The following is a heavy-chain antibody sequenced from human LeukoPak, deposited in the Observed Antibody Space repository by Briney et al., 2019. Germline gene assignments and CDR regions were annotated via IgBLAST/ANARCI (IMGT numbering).Heavy chain of an antibody. Sequence: SETLSLTCSVSGGSIIRYYWSWIRQPPGKGLEWIGYIYYSGSTNYNHSLKSRVTISIDTSKNQFSLKLSSVTAADTAVYYCARHIRYESRGYDASDIWGQGTMATVSS. D-gene: IGHD3-22*01. V-gene: IGHV4-59*08. CDR1: GGSIIRYY. CDR3: ARHIRYESRGYDASDI. CDR2: IYYSGST. J-gene: IGHJ3*02.